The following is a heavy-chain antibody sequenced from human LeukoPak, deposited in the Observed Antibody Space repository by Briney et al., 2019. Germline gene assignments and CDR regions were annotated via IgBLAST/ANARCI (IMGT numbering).Heavy chain of an antibody. Sequence: SETLSLTCTVSGGSISSYYWSWIRQPPGKGLEWIGYIYYSGSTNYNPSLKSRVTILVEPSKNQFSLKLSSVTAADTAVYYCARTGVGDGSGRAFDIWGQGTMVTVSS. CDR3: ARTGVGDGSGRAFDI. CDR1: GGSISSYY. V-gene: IGHV4-59*01. J-gene: IGHJ3*02. CDR2: IYYSGST. D-gene: IGHD3-10*01.